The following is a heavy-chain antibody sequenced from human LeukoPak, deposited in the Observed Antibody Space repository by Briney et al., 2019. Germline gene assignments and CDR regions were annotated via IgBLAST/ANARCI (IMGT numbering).Heavy chain of an antibody. CDR3: ARHLGDVVVVPAAKNWFDP. Sequence: SETLSLTCTVSGGSISSSSYYWGWIRQPPGKGLEWIGSIYYSGSTYYNPSLKSRVTISVDTSKNQFSLKLSSVTAADTAVYYCARHLGDVVVVPAAKNWFDPWGQGTLVTVSS. D-gene: IGHD2-2*01. V-gene: IGHV4-39*01. J-gene: IGHJ5*02. CDR1: GGSISSSSYY. CDR2: IYYSGST.